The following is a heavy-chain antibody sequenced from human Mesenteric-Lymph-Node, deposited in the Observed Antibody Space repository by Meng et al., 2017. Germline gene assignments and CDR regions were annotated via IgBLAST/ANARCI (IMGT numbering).Heavy chain of an antibody. Sequence: ASVKVSCKASGYTFTSYGISWVRQAPGQGLEWMGWISAYNGNTNYAQKLQGRVTMTTDTSTSTAYMELSRLRSDDTAVYYCARDRSAAGGEAFDPWGQGTLVTVSS. V-gene: IGHV1-18*01. D-gene: IGHD6-13*01. J-gene: IGHJ5*02. CDR2: ISAYNGNT. CDR3: ARDRSAAGGEAFDP. CDR1: GYTFTSYG.